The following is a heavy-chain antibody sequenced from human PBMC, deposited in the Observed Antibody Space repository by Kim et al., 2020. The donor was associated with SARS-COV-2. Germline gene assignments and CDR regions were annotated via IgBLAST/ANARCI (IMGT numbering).Heavy chain of an antibody. CDR3: AGYHYDYSPELHFEY. D-gene: IGHD4-4*01. J-gene: IGHJ4*02. Sequence: NPSLKSRVTMSVDTSENQFSLRLSSVTAADTAVYYCAGYHYDYSPELHFEYWGQGNLVTVSS. V-gene: IGHV4-59*10.